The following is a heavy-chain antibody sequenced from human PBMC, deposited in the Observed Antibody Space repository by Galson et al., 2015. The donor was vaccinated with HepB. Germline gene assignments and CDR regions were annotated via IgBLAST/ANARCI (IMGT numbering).Heavy chain of an antibody. D-gene: IGHD2-15*01. CDR1: GYRFSSYG. V-gene: IGHV1-18*01. J-gene: IGHJ6*02. CDR2: INTYKSNT. CDR3: ARETCSGGSCSSRYFYYGMDV. Sequence: SVKVSCKASGYRFSSYGISWVRQAPGQGLEWMGWINTYKSNTNYAQTFQGRVTTTTDTSTSTAYLELRSLRSDDTAVYYCARETCSGGSCSSRYFYYGMDVWGQGTTVTVSS.